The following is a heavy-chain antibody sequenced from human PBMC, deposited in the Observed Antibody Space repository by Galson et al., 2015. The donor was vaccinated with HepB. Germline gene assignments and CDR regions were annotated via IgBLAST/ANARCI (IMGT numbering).Heavy chain of an antibody. CDR2: ISYDGSNR. J-gene: IGHJ4*02. CDR1: GFTFSSYA. D-gene: IGHD2-15*01. CDR3: AKDPDPYSTTYSFIDS. V-gene: IGHV3-30*04. Sequence: SLRLSCAASGFTFSSYAMHWVRQAPGKGLEWVAVISYDGSNRYYADSVKGRFTISRDNSKNTLYLQMNSLRAEDTAVYYCAKDPDPYSTTYSFIDSWGQGTLATVSS.